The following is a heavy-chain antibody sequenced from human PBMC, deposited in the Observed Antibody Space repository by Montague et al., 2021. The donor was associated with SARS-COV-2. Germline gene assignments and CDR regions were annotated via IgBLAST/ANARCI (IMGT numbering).Heavy chain of an antibody. CDR2: ISYDGSNQ. J-gene: IGHJ4*02. CDR3: VGALDIVVVAATMGFEH. Sequence: SLRLSCAASGFDFILSPMHWVRQAPGKGLDCVAVISYDGSNQYYVDSVQGRFTISRDNSKNTVFLQMNSLRADDTAVYYCVGALDIVVVAATMGFEHWGQGTLVTVSA. D-gene: IGHD2-2*03. CDR1: GFDFILSP. V-gene: IGHV3-30-3*01.